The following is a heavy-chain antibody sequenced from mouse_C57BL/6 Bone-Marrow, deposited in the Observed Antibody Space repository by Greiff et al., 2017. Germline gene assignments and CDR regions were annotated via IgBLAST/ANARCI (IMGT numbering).Heavy chain of an antibody. J-gene: IGHJ3*01. CDR3: ARGCYYGSSYTTWLAY. Sequence: QVQLQQSGAELAKPGASVKLSCKASGYTFTSYWMHWVKQRPGQGLEWIGYINPSSGYTKYNQKFKDKATLTADKSSRTAYMQLSSLTYEDSAVYYCARGCYYGSSYTTWLAYWGQGTLVTVSA. V-gene: IGHV1-7*01. D-gene: IGHD1-1*01. CDR2: INPSSGYT. CDR1: GYTFTSYW.